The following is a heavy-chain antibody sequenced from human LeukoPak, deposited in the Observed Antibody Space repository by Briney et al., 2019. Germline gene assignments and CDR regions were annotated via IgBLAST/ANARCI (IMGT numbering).Heavy chain of an antibody. Sequence: SSETLSLTCTVSGGSIGSSSYYWGWIRQPPGKGLEWIGSIYYSGSTYYNPSLKSRVTISVDTSKNQFSLKLSSVTAADTAVYYCARVVAVAGMDYWGQGTLVTVSS. CDR1: GGSIGSSSYY. J-gene: IGHJ4*02. V-gene: IGHV4-39*07. D-gene: IGHD6-19*01. CDR2: IYYSGST. CDR3: ARVVAVAGMDY.